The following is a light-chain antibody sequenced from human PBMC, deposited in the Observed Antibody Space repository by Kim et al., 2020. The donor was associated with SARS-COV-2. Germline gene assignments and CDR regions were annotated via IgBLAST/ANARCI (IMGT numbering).Light chain of an antibody. V-gene: IGLV1-40*01. J-gene: IGLJ1*01. CDR3: QSSSLTGYV. Sequence: PGRWVTITCTGTDSNMGAGYDVHWYQQLPGTAPTRLIESKRNRPAGVPDRFSGTKAGTSASLAITGLQPEDEADYFCQSSSLTGYVFGTGTKVTVL. CDR2: SKR. CDR1: DSNMGAGYD.